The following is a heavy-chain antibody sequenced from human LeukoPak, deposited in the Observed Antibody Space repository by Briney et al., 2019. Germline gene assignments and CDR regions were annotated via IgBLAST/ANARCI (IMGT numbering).Heavy chain of an antibody. CDR3: VSFYETY. CDR2: INSDGSWT. J-gene: IGHJ4*02. D-gene: IGHD2/OR15-2a*01. Sequence: GGSLRLSCAASGNYWMHWVRQAPGKGLVWVSHINSDGSWTSYADSVKGRFTISKDNAKNTAYLQMNSLRAEDTAVYYCVSFYETYWGRGTLVTVSS. CDR1: GNYW. V-gene: IGHV3-74*01.